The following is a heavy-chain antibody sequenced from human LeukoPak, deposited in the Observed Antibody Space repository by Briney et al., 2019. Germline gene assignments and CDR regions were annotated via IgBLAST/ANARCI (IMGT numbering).Heavy chain of an antibody. CDR2: ISGSGGST. Sequence: GGSLRLSCAASGFTFSSYAMSWVRQAPGKGLEWVSAISGSGGSTYYADSVKGRFTISRDNSKNTLYLHMTSLRAEDTAVYYCAKASDYGSGSYGDYWGQGTLVTVSS. CDR1: GFTFSSYA. CDR3: AKASDYGSGSYGDY. V-gene: IGHV3-23*01. J-gene: IGHJ4*02. D-gene: IGHD3-10*01.